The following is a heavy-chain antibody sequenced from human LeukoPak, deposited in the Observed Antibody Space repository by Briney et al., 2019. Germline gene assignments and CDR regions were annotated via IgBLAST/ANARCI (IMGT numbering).Heavy chain of an antibody. Sequence: SETLSLTCTVSGYSISSGYYWGWIRQPPGKRLEWVGSIHSSGNTYYNPTLKSRVTISVDTSKNQFSLNLTSVPAAAAAVYYCARDLGYSGFDWAPWGQGTLVTVSS. J-gene: IGHJ5*02. CDR3: ARDLGYSGFDWAP. CDR2: IHSSGNT. V-gene: IGHV4-38-2*02. CDR1: GYSISSGYY. D-gene: IGHD5-12*01.